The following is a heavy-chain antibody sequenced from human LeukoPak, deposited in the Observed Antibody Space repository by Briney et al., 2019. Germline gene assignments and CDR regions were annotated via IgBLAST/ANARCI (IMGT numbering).Heavy chain of an antibody. CDR2: FSYGGTT. V-gene: IGHV4-39*01. D-gene: IGHD6-19*01. CDR1: GGSIRSNNFS. CDR3: ARRTAVARTAHFDY. J-gene: IGHJ4*02. Sequence: SETLSLTCSVSGGSIRSNNFSWDWIRQPPGKGLEWIGSFSYGGTTYFNPSLKSRVTMSVDTSKNQFFLKVTSATAADTAVYYCARRTAVARTAHFDYWGQGILVTVSS.